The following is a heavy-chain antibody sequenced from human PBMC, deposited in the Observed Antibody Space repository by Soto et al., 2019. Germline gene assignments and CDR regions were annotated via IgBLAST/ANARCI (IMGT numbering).Heavy chain of an antibody. CDR3: ARLSTVTPSY. D-gene: IGHD4-17*01. J-gene: IGHJ4*02. V-gene: IGHV1-18*01. CDR1: GYSFTSYG. CDR2: ISAYNGNT. Sequence: ASLRVSCNASGYSFTSYGISWVRQAPGQGLEWMGWISAYNGNTNYAQKLQGRVTMTTDTSTSTAYMELRSLRSDDTAVYYCARLSTVTPSYWGQGTLVTVSS.